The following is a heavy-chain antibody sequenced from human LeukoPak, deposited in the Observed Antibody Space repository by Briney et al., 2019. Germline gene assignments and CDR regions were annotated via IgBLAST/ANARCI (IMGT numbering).Heavy chain of an antibody. CDR3: ARQKCTSTSCLTKNAFDI. Sequence: SETLSLTCTVSGSISGHYWSWIRQPPGKGLEWIGYIYTSGSTNYNPSLESRVTISVDTSKNLFSLDLSSVTAADTAVYYCARQKCTSTSCLTKNAFDIWGQGTMVTVSS. CDR1: GSISGHY. CDR2: IYTSGST. V-gene: IGHV4-4*09. D-gene: IGHD2-2*01. J-gene: IGHJ3*02.